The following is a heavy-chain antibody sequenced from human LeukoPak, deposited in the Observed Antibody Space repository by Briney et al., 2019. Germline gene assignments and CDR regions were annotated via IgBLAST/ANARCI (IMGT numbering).Heavy chain of an antibody. CDR1: GYTFTSYG. J-gene: IGHJ4*02. D-gene: IGHD5-24*01. CDR3: ARDQPIDGYNSYHGGGDY. CDR2: ISAYNGNT. V-gene: IGHV1-18*01. Sequence: ASVKVSCKASGYTFTSYGISWVRQAPGQGLEWMGWISAYNGNTNYAQKLQGRVTMTTDTSTSTAYMELRSLRSDDTAVYYCARDQPIDGYNSYHGGGDYWGQGTLVTVSS.